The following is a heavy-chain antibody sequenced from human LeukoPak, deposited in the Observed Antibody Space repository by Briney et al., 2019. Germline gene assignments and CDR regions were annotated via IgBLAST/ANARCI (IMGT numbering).Heavy chain of an antibody. V-gene: IGHV3-53*01. CDR1: GFTVSNSY. D-gene: IGHD3-22*01. CDR3: ARDSSLSGFLY. J-gene: IGHJ4*02. CDR2: IYSGGRT. Sequence: GGSLRLSCAASGFTVSNSYMSWVRQAPGKGLELVSLIYSGGRTYYTDSVKGRFTISRDNSKNTLYLQMNSLRAEDTAVYYCARDSSLSGFLYWGQGTLVTVSS.